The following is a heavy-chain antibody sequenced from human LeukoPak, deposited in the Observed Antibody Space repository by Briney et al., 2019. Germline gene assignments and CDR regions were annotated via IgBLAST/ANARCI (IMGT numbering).Heavy chain of an antibody. D-gene: IGHD3-10*01. J-gene: IGHJ4*02. CDR2: ISYDGSNK. V-gene: IGHV3-30*18. CDR1: GFTFSSYG. Sequence: GGSLRLSCAASGFTFSSYGIHWVRQAPGKGLEWVAVISYDGSNKYYADSVRGRFTISRDNSKNTLYLQMNSLRAEDTAVYYCAKDRVGDYYYGSGSYYMFDYWGQGTLVTVSS. CDR3: AKDRVGDYYYGSGSYYMFDY.